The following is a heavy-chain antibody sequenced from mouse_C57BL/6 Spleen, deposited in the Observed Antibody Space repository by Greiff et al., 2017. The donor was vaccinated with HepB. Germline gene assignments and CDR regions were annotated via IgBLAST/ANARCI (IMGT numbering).Heavy chain of an antibody. CDR2: INPSTGGT. Sequence: VQLKESGPELVKPGASVKISCKASGYSFTGYYMNWVKQSPEKSLEWIGDINPSTGGTTYNQKFKAKATLTVDKSSSTAYMQLKSLTSEDSAVYYCASSRYYCSSPRYFDVWGTGTTVTVSS. CDR1: GYSFTGYY. V-gene: IGHV1-42*01. D-gene: IGHD1-1*01. CDR3: ASSRYYCSSPRYFDV. J-gene: IGHJ1*03.